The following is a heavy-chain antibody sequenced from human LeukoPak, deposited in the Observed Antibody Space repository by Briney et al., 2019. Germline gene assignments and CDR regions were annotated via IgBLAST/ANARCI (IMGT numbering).Heavy chain of an antibody. CDR3: AKYFGYCSSTSCLPFDY. CDR2: ISGSGGST. D-gene: IGHD2-2*01. CDR1: GFTFSSYA. Sequence: GGSLRLSCAASGFTFSSYAMSWVRQAPGKGLEWVSAISGSGGSTYYADSVKGRFTISRDNSKNTLYLQMNSLRAEDTAVYYCAKYFGYCSSTSCLPFDYRGQGTLVTVSS. J-gene: IGHJ4*02. V-gene: IGHV3-23*01.